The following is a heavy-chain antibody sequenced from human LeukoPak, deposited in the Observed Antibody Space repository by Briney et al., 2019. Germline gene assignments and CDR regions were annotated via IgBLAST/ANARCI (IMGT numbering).Heavy chain of an antibody. CDR3: ARSPPNCSGGSCYLQDY. CDR1: GXTFSSYW. J-gene: IGHJ4*02. D-gene: IGHD2-15*01. CDR2: INSDGSST. Sequence: QPGGSLRLSCAASGXTFSSYWMHWVRQAPGKGLVWVSRINSDGSSTSYADSVKGRFTISRDNAKNTLYLQMNSLRAEDTAVYYCARSPPNCSGGSCYLQDYWGQGTLVTVSS. V-gene: IGHV3-74*01.